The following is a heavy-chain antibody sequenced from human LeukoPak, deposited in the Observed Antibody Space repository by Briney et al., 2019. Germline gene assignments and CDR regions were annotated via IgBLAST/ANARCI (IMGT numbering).Heavy chain of an antibody. CDR2: IYTSGST. J-gene: IGHJ6*03. Sequence: SETLSLTCAVYGGSFSGYYWSWIRQPAGKGLEWIGRIYTSGSTNYNPSLKSRVTMSVDTSKNQFSLKLSSVTAADTAVYYCARDARNIVVVPAARDYYYYYMDVWGKGTTVTVSS. V-gene: IGHV4-4*07. CDR1: GGSFSGYY. CDR3: ARDARNIVVVPAARDYYYYYMDV. D-gene: IGHD2-2*01.